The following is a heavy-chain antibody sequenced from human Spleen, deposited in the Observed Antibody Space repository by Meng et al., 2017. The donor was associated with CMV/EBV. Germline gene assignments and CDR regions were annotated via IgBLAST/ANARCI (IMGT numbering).Heavy chain of an antibody. V-gene: IGHV4-61*01. J-gene: IGHJ4*02. CDR2: IYYSGST. Sequence: SETLSLTCTVSGGSVSSGCYYWSWIRQPPGKGLEWIGYIYYSGSTKYNPSLKSRVTISVDTSKNQFSLKMSSVTAEDTAVYYCAREHGGNAGYWGQGTLVTVSS. D-gene: IGHD2-15*01. CDR3: AREHGGNAGY. CDR1: GGSVSSGCYY.